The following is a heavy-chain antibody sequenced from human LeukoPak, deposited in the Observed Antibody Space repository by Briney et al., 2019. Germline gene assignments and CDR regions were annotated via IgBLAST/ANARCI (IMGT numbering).Heavy chain of an antibody. CDR3: ARAPKLRLVGVPKGPFDP. CDR1: GFTFSSYW. D-gene: IGHD1-26*01. Sequence: PGGSLRLSCAASGFTFSSYWMHWVRQAPGKGLVWVSRINNDGSSTSYADSVKGRFTISGDNSKNTLYLQMNSLRAEDTAAYYCARAPKLRLVGVPKGPFDPWGQGTLVTVSS. V-gene: IGHV3-74*01. CDR2: INNDGSST. J-gene: IGHJ5*02.